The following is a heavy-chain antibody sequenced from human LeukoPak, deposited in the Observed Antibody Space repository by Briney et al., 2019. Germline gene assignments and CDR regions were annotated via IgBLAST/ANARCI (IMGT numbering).Heavy chain of an antibody. Sequence: PGRSLRLSCAASGFTFDDYTMHWVRQAPGKGLEWVSLISWDGGSTYYADSVKGRFTISRDNSKNSLYLQMNSLRTEDTALYYCAKARPRGWDHYYYYGMDVWGQGTTVTVSS. CDR2: ISWDGGST. CDR1: GFTFDDYT. J-gene: IGHJ6*02. D-gene: IGHD6-19*01. V-gene: IGHV3-43*01. CDR3: AKARPRGWDHYYYYGMDV.